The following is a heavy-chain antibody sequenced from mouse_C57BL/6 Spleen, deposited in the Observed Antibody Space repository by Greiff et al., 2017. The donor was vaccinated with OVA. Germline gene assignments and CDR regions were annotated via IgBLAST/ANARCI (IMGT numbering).Heavy chain of an antibody. Sequence: QVQLQQPGAELVKPGASVKLSCKASGYTFTSYWMHWVKQRPGRGLEWIGRIDPNSGGTKYNEKFKSKATLTVDKPSSTAYMQLSSLTSEDSAVYYCARRSSYDYDGEVWFADWGQGTLVTVSA. CDR1: GYTFTSYW. D-gene: IGHD2-4*01. J-gene: IGHJ3*01. V-gene: IGHV1-72*01. CDR3: ARRSSYDYDGEVWFAD. CDR2: IDPNSGGT.